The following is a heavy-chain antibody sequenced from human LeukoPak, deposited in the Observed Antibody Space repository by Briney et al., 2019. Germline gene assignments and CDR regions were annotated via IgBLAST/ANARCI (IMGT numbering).Heavy chain of an antibody. D-gene: IGHD3-22*01. CDR2: IYYSGST. V-gene: IGHV4-39*01. Sequence: SETLSLTCTVSGGPISSRSYYWGWIRQPPGKGLEWIGSIYYSGSTYYNPSLKSRVTISVDTSKNQFSLKLSSVTAADTAVYYCAMGGNHYYDSSREDYWGQGTLVTVSS. J-gene: IGHJ4*02. CDR3: AMGGNHYYDSSREDY. CDR1: GGPISSRSYY.